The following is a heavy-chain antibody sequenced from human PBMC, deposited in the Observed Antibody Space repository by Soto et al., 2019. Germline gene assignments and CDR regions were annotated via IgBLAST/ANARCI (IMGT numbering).Heavy chain of an antibody. CDR1: GFTVSNNY. J-gene: IGHJ4*02. CDR2: IYSGGYT. D-gene: IGHD3-10*01. CDR3: GTHPGGGGY. V-gene: IGHV3-53*01. Sequence: EVQLVESGGGLIQPGGSLRLSCAVSGFTVSNNYMSWVRQAPGKGLEGVSVIYSGGYTAYGDSVKGRFTISRDNSKNTLSLQKNSPGAERSAVFSWGTHPGGGGYWGQGTLVTVSS.